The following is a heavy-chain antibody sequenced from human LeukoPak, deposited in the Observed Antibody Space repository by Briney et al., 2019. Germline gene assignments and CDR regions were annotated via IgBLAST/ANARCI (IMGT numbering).Heavy chain of an antibody. CDR2: IIPIFGTA. V-gene: IGHV1-69*05. CDR3: ATDSSGYSPKEYYYYYYMDV. CDR1: GGTFSSYA. J-gene: IGHJ6*03. Sequence: SSVKVSCKASGGTFSSYAISWVRQAPGQGLEWMGGIIPIFGTANYAQKFQGRVTITTDESTSTAYMELSSPRSEDRAVYYCATDSSGYSPKEYYYYYYMDVWGKGTTVTVSS. D-gene: IGHD3-22*01.